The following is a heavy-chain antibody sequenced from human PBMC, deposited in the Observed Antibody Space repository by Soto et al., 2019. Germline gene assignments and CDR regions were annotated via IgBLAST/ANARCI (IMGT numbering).Heavy chain of an antibody. V-gene: IGHV3-30*03. CDR2: ISYDGKQT. CDR1: GVTFKDFG. J-gene: IGHJ2*01. Sequence: GGSLRLSCGAPGVTFKDFGMHWVRQAPGKGLEWVAVISYDGKQTYYADSVKGRFTISKDKSKRTLFLQMNSLRVDDTAVYYCARDGWGSNWYFDLWG. D-gene: IGHD3-16*01. CDR3: ARDGWGSNWYFDL.